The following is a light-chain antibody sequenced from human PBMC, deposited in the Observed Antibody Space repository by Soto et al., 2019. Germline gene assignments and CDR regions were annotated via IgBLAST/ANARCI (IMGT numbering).Light chain of an antibody. CDR1: QSVSSSN. CDR2: GAS. J-gene: IGKJ2*01. CDR3: QQYGSSPGYT. Sequence: EIVLTQSPGTLSLSPGERATLSCRASQSVSSSNLAWYQQKPGQAPRLLIYGASSRATGIPDRFSGSGSGTDFTLTISRREPEDFAVYYCQQYGSSPGYTFGQGTKLEIK. V-gene: IGKV3-20*01.